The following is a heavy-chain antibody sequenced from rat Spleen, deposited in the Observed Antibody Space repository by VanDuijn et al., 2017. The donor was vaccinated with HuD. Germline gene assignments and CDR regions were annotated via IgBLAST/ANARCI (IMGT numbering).Heavy chain of an antibody. CDR1: GFTFSDYN. V-gene: IGHV5-22*01. J-gene: IGHJ2*01. CDR3: ARHIDYYSGRDYFDY. Sequence: EVQLVESGGGLVQPGRSLKLSCAASGFTFSDYNMAWVRQAPTKGLEWVASITNTGGSIYYPDSVRGRFTIPRDPAQNTLYLQMNSLRSEDTATYYCARHIDYYSGRDYFDYWGQGVMVTVSS. CDR2: ITNTGGSI. D-gene: IGHD1-1*01.